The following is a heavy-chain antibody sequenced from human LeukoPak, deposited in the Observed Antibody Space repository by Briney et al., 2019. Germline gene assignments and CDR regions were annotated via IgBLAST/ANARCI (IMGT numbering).Heavy chain of an antibody. J-gene: IGHJ2*01. CDR3: AKDRTVGASYWYFDL. V-gene: IGHV3-23*01. CDR1: GFTFSSYA. D-gene: IGHD1-26*01. Sequence: PGGSLRLSCAASGFTFSSYATSWVRQAPGKGLEWVSAISGSGGNTYYADSVKGRFTISRDSSKNTLFLHMSSLRVEDTAIYYCAKDRTVGASYWYFDLWGRGTLVTVSS. CDR2: ISGSGGNT.